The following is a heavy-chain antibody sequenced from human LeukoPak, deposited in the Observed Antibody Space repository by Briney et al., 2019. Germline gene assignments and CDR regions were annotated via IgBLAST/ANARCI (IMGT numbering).Heavy chain of an antibody. Sequence: AGGSLRLSCAASGFTFSSYGMHWVRQAPGKGLEWVAFIRHDGSNKYYADSVKGRFTISRDNSKNTLYLQMNSLRAEDTAVYYCAKTLLRYFDWLPLERYYYMDVWGKGTTVTISS. D-gene: IGHD3-9*01. CDR3: AKTLLRYFDWLPLERYYYMDV. V-gene: IGHV3-30*02. J-gene: IGHJ6*03. CDR2: IRHDGSNK. CDR1: GFTFSSYG.